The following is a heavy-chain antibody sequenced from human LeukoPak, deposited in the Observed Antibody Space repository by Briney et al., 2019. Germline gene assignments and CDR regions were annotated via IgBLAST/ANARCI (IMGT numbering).Heavy chain of an antibody. CDR3: AKDSRGYCSSTSCYWGSGYFDY. CDR2: IRYDGSNK. V-gene: IGHV3-30*02. J-gene: IGHJ4*02. CDR1: GFTFSSYG. D-gene: IGHD2-2*01. Sequence: GGSLRLSCAASGFTFSSYGMHWVRQAPGKGLEWVAFIRYDGSNKYYADSVKGRFTISRDNSKNTLYLQMSSLRAEDTAVYYCAKDSRGYCSSTSCYWGSGYFDYWGQGTLVTVSS.